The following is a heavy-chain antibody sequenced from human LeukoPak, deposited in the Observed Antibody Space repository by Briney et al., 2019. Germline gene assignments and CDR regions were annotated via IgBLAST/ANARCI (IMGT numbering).Heavy chain of an antibody. CDR2: INHSGST. D-gene: IGHD6-13*01. Sequence: PSETLSLTCAVYGGSFSGYYWSWIRQPPGKGLEWIGEINHSGSTNYNPSLKSRVTIPVDTSKNQFSLKLSSVTAADTAVYYCARVSEAAGDYWGQGTLVTVSS. CDR3: ARVSEAAGDY. CDR1: GGSFSGYY. V-gene: IGHV4-34*01. J-gene: IGHJ4*02.